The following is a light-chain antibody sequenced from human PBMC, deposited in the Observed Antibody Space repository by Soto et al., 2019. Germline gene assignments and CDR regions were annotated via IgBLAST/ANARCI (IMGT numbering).Light chain of an antibody. Sequence: DIQMTQSPSSLSASVGDRVTITCRASQSINSYLSWYQQKPGKAPKLLINVASTLQSGVPSRFSGSRSGTDFTLAISSLQPEDSATYYCQQSFSTPQTFGGGTRVEIK. J-gene: IGKJ4*01. V-gene: IGKV1-39*01. CDR1: QSINSY. CDR3: QQSFSTPQT. CDR2: VAS.